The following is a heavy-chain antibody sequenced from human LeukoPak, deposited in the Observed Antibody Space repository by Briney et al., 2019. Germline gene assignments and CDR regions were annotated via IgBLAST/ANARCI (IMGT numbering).Heavy chain of an antibody. V-gene: IGHV1-3*01. Sequence: ASVKVSCKASGYTFTSHTIHWVRQAPGQRLEWMGWINAGNGKTKYSQNFQDRVTFTRDTSASTVYMELNSLRSEDTAVYHCARDRYSGSGSYSGSYNYFDYWAQGTLVTVSS. D-gene: IGHD3-10*01. CDR1: GYTFTSHT. CDR3: ARDRYSGSGSYSGSYNYFDY. CDR2: INAGNGKT. J-gene: IGHJ4*02.